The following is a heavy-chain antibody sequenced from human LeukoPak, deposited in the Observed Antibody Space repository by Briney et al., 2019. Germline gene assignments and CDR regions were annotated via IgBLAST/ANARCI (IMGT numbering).Heavy chain of an antibody. CDR2: IKNGGSII. D-gene: IGHD2-15*01. CDR3: ARETQYCSGGTCYSGLDY. J-gene: IGHJ4*02. Sequence: GGSLRLSCAASGFTFSSYEMHWVRQAPGKGPEWVSYIKNGGSIIYYADSVKGRFTISRDDAKSSLYLQVNTLRAEDTAIYYCARETQYCSGGTCYSGLDYWGQGTLVTVSS. CDR1: GFTFSSYE. V-gene: IGHV3-48*03.